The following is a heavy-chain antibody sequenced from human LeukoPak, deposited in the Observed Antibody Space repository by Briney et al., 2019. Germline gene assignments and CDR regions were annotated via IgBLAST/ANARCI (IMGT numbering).Heavy chain of an antibody. D-gene: IGHD2-2*01. CDR2: IYYSGST. CDR1: GGSISSGDYY. Sequence: SETLSLTCTVSGGSISSGDYYWSWIRQPPGKGLEWIGYIYYSGSTYYNPPLKSRVTISVDTSKNQFSLKLSSVTAADTAVYYCARARASVVPAAIDYWGQGTLVTVSS. J-gene: IGHJ4*02. V-gene: IGHV4-30-4*01. CDR3: ARARASVVPAAIDY.